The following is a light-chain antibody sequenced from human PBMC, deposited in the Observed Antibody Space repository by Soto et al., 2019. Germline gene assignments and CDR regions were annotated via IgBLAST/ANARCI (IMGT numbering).Light chain of an antibody. Sequence: GLTQSPGTLSLSPGERATLSCRASQSVSSSYLAWYQQKPGQAPRLLIYGASSRATGIPDRFSGSGSGTDFTLTISRLEPEDFAVYYCQQYGSSPLISFGQGTRLEIK. CDR2: GAS. J-gene: IGKJ5*01. V-gene: IGKV3-20*01. CDR3: QQYGSSPLIS. CDR1: QSVSSSY.